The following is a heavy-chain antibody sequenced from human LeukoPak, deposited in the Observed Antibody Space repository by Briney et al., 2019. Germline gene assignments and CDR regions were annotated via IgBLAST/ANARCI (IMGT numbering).Heavy chain of an antibody. V-gene: IGHV4-59*01. CDR3: AREEWETYYFDY. CDR1: GGSISGYY. Sequence: SETLSLTCTVSGGSISGYYWSWIRQPPGKGLEWIGYIYYSGSTNYNPSLKSRVTMSVDTSKNQFSLKLSSVTAADTAVYYCAREEWETYYFDYWGQGTLVTVSS. D-gene: IGHD1-26*01. J-gene: IGHJ4*02. CDR2: IYYSGST.